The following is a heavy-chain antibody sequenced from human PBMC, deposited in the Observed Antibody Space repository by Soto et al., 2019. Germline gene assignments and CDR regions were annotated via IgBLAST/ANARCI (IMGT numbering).Heavy chain of an antibody. D-gene: IGHD6-13*01. CDR1: GGSISNGGYY. Sequence: QLQLQESGPGLVKPSQTLSLTCAVSGGSISNGGYYWSWIRHHPGNGLEWIGSIYFSGSTYYNPSLKSRVTISVATPKNQFSLKLRSVTAADTAVYYCARDSHSQQPNHRWGGGYMDVWGKGTTVTVSS. J-gene: IGHJ6*03. CDR2: IYFSGST. CDR3: ARDSHSQQPNHRWGGGYMDV. V-gene: IGHV4-31*11.